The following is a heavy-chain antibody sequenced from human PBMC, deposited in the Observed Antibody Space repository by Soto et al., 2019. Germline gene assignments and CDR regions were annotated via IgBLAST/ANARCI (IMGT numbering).Heavy chain of an antibody. CDR1: GFSLSTSGVG. CDR3: SHTPSYSRSFGY. V-gene: IGHV2-5*02. D-gene: IGHD6-13*01. CDR2: IYWDDDK. J-gene: IGHJ4*02. Sequence: QITLKESGPTLVKPRQTLTLTCTFSGFSLSTSGVGVGWIRQTPGKALEWLAIIYWDDDKRYSPSLKSRLTITKDTSKKQVVLTMTNMDPVDTGTFYCSHTPSYSRSFGYWGQGTLVTVSS.